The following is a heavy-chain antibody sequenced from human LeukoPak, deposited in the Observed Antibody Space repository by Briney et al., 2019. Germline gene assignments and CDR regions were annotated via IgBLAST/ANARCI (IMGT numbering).Heavy chain of an antibody. V-gene: IGHV3-23*01. CDR3: AKQGYYYDSSGYYVLFDY. CDR2: ISGSGGST. Sequence: PGGSLRLSCAASGFTFSSYAMSWVRQAPRKGLEWVSAISGSGGSTYYADSVKGRFTISRDNSKNTLYLQMNSLRAEDTAVYYCAKQGYYYDSSGYYVLFDYWGQGTLVTVSS. CDR1: GFTFSSYA. D-gene: IGHD3-22*01. J-gene: IGHJ4*02.